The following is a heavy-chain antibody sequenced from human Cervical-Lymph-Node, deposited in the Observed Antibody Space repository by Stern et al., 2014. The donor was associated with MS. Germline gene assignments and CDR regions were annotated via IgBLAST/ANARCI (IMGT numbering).Heavy chain of an antibody. V-gene: IGHV5-51*01. CDR1: GYSFITYS. CDR2: IYPGDSDA. CDR3: ARMSRRCFDY. D-gene: IGHD4-17*01. Sequence: VQLVQSGAEVKKPGESLKISCKGSGYSFITYSIGWVRQMPGKGLEWMGVIYPGDSDARSSPSFQGQVTISADKSISPAYLQWSSLKASDTAIYYCARMSRRCFDYWGQGTLVTVSP. J-gene: IGHJ4*02.